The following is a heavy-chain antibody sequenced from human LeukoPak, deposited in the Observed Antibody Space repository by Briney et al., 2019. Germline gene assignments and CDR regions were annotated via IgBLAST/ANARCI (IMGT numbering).Heavy chain of an antibody. V-gene: IGHV3-23*01. CDR1: GFTFSSYA. CDR2: VSGSGGST. J-gene: IGHJ5*01. Sequence: GGSLRLSCAASGFTFSSYAMDWVRQAPGKGLEWVSAVSGSGGSTYYADSVKGRFTISRDNSKTTLFLQMNSLRAEDTAVYYCAKDLHDYGNYVGWFDSWGQGTLVTVSS. CDR3: AKDLHDYGNYVGWFDS. D-gene: IGHD4-11*01.